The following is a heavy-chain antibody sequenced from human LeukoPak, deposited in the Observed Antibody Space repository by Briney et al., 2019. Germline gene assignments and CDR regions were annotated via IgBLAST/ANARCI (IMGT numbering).Heavy chain of an antibody. D-gene: IGHD6-13*01. Sequence: GGSLRLSCAASGFTFSKYAMRWVRQAPGKGLEWLSYISGRGNYVDYAESLKGRITISRDNAKNSLYLQMNSLRAEDTAVYYCARSGIGATEIDYWGQGTLVTVSS. CDR2: ISGRGNYV. V-gene: IGHV3-21*06. J-gene: IGHJ4*02. CDR1: GFTFSKYA. CDR3: ARSGIGATEIDY.